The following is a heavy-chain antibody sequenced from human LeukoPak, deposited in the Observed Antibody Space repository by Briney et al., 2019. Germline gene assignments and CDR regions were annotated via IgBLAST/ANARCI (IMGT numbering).Heavy chain of an antibody. Sequence: GGSLRLSCAASGFTFSSYSMNWVRQAPGKGLEWVSSISSSSSYIYYADSVKGRFTISRDNAKNSLYLQMNSLRAEDTAVYYCARDGAFGIAVAGPDYWGQGTLVTVSS. CDR1: GFTFSSYS. J-gene: IGHJ4*02. D-gene: IGHD6-19*01. V-gene: IGHV3-21*01. CDR3: ARDGAFGIAVAGPDY. CDR2: ISSSSSYI.